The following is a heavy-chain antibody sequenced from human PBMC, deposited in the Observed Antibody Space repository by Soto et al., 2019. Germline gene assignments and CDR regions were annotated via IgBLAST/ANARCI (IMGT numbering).Heavy chain of an antibody. CDR3: ARGYGGYYGSGSLDV. V-gene: IGHV3-66*01. CDR1: GFPVDTHY. D-gene: IGHD3-10*01. Sequence: EVQLVESGGGLVQPGASLRLSCAASGFPVDTHYMTWVRQAPGKGLEWVSVMYSDGTPYYADSVKGRFTISRDSSKNTLYLQMNSLSAEDTAVYYCARGYGGYYGSGSLDVWGKGTTVTVSS. CDR2: MYSDGTP. J-gene: IGHJ6*04.